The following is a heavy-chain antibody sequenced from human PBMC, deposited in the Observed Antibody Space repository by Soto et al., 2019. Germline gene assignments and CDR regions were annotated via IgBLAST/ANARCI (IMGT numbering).Heavy chain of an antibody. Sequence: QVQLVQSGAEVKKPGASVKVSCKASGYTFTSYDITWLQQATGQGLEWMGWMNPNSGNTGYAQKFQGRVTMTRNTSISTAYMELSSLRSEDTAVYYCARVEGDCSSTSCYSGGWFDPWGQGTLVTVSS. V-gene: IGHV1-8*01. J-gene: IGHJ5*02. CDR2: MNPNSGNT. CDR3: ARVEGDCSSTSCYSGGWFDP. CDR1: GYTFTSYD. D-gene: IGHD2-2*01.